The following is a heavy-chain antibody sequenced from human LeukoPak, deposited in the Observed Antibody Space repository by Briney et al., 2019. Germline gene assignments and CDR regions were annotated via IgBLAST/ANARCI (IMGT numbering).Heavy chain of an antibody. Sequence: KPSETLSLTCTVSGGPISSSSYYWGWIRQPPGKGLEWIGSIYYSGSTYYNPSLKSRVTISVDTSKNQFSLKLSSVTAADTAVYYCARMMNHYDSSGYYPDDYWGQGTLVTVSS. CDR1: GGPISSSSYY. CDR3: ARMMNHYDSSGYYPDDY. D-gene: IGHD3-22*01. V-gene: IGHV4-39*01. CDR2: IYYSGST. J-gene: IGHJ4*02.